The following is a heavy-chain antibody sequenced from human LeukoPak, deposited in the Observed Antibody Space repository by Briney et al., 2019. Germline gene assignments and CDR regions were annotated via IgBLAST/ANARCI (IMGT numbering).Heavy chain of an antibody. Sequence: SETLSLTCAVYGGSFSGYYWSWIRQPPGKGLEWIGEINHSGSTNYNPSLKSRVTISVDTSKNQFSLKLSFVTAADTAVYYCARGLSGGFCSSTSCYVGKYYFDYWGQGTLVTVSS. V-gene: IGHV4-34*01. CDR3: ARGLSGGFCSSTSCYVGKYYFDY. D-gene: IGHD2-2*01. J-gene: IGHJ4*02. CDR2: INHSGST. CDR1: GGSFSGYY.